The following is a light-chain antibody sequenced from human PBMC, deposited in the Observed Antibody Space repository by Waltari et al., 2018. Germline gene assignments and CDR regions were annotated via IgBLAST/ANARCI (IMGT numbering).Light chain of an antibody. CDR2: GNN. CDR3: QSYDSSLSGWV. CDR1: SSNIGAGHD. Sequence: QSVLTQPPSVSGAPGQRVTISCTGRSSNIGAGHDDHWYQQLPGTAPKLLIYGNNNRPSGVPDRFSGSKSGTSASLAITGLQAEDEADYYCQSYDSSLSGWVFGGGTKLTVL. J-gene: IGLJ3*02. V-gene: IGLV1-40*01.